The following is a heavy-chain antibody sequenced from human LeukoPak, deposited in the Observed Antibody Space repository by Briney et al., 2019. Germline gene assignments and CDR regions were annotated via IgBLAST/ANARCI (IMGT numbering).Heavy chain of an antibody. J-gene: IGHJ3*02. CDR3: ARDRVRFLEWFSDAFDI. Sequence: SVKVSCKASGGTSSSYTISWVRQAPGQGLEWMGRIIPILGIANYAQKFQGRVTITADKSTSTAYMELSSLRSEDTAVYYCARDRVRFLEWFSDAFDIWGQGTMVTVSP. CDR1: GGTSSSYT. V-gene: IGHV1-69*04. CDR2: IIPILGIA. D-gene: IGHD3-3*01.